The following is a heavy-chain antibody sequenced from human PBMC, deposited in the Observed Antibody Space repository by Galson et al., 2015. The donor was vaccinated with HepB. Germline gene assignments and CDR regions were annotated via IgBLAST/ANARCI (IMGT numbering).Heavy chain of an antibody. J-gene: IGHJ4*02. D-gene: IGHD3-22*01. CDR2: FYWNDDE. V-gene: IGHV2-5*01. CDR3: AHRQDDSGGDRYVY. Sequence: PALVKPTQTLTLTCTFSGSSLSSSEVGVRWIRQPPGKALEWLALFYWNDDESYSPSLKSRLTITKDASKNQVGLTMTNMDPVDTATYYCAHRQDDSGGDRYVYWGQGTLVTVSS. CDR1: GSSLSSSEVG.